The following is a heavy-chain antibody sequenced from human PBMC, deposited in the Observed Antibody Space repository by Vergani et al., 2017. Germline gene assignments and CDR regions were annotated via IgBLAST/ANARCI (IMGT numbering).Heavy chain of an antibody. V-gene: IGHV3-30*03. CDR3: ATKSCGTPGCQIEYFRE. D-gene: IGHD1-1*01. Sequence: QVHLVESGGGVVQPGRSLRLSCVVSGFTSSYYGMHWVRQAPGKGLEWVAVISYDGTQKYYADSVKGRFTISRDNSKSTLYLQMISLRTEDTAVYYCATKSCGTPGCQIEYFREWGQGTLVTGSA. CDR2: ISYDGTQK. J-gene: IGHJ1*01. CDR1: GFTSSYYG.